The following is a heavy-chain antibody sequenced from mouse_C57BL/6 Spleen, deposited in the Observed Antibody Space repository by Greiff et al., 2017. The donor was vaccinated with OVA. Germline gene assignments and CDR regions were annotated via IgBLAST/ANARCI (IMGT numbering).Heavy chain of an antibody. CDR3: ARKDYSFDY. J-gene: IGHJ2*01. D-gene: IGHD2-12*01. CDR2: IYPGSGNT. V-gene: IGHV1-84*01. Sequence: QVQLQQSGPELVKPGASVKISCKASGYTFTDYYINWVKQRPGQELEWIGWIYPGSGNTKYNEKFKGKATLTVDTSSSTAYMQLSSLTSEDSAVYFCARKDYSFDYWGQGTTLTVSS. CDR1: GYTFTDYY.